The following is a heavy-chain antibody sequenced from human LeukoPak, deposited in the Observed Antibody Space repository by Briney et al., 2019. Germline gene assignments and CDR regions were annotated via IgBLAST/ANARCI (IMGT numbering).Heavy chain of an antibody. CDR2: IIPIFGTA. Sequence: SVKVSCKASGGTFSSYAISWVRQAPGQGLEWMGGIIPIFGTANYAQKIQGRVTITTDESTSTAYMGLSSLRSEDTAVYYCARDPLMITFRGVYFDYWGQGTLVTVSS. J-gene: IGHJ4*02. D-gene: IGHD3-16*01. V-gene: IGHV1-69*05. CDR3: ARDPLMITFRGVYFDY. CDR1: GGTFSSYA.